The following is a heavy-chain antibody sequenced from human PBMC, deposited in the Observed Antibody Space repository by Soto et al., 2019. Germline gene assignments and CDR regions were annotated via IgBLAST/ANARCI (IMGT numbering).Heavy chain of an antibody. CDR1: GDSVSSNSAA. CDR2: TYYRSKWYN. V-gene: IGHV6-1*01. Sequence: SQTLSLTCAISGDSVSSNSAAWNWIRQSPSRGLEWLGRTYYRSKWYNDYAVSVKSRITINPDTSKNQFSLQLNSVTPEDTALYYCAREEVTGTTYYYYYMDVWGKGTTVTVSS. CDR3: AREEVTGTTYYYYYMDV. J-gene: IGHJ6*03. D-gene: IGHD1-20*01.